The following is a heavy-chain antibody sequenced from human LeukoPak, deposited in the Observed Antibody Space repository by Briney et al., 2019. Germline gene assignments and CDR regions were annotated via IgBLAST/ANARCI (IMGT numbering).Heavy chain of an antibody. Sequence: GGSLRLSCAASGFTFSSYAMHWVRQAPGKGLERVAVISYDGSNKYYADSVKGRFTISRDNSKNTLYLQMNSLRAEDTAVYYCARDHSGGNSFDYWGQGTLVTVSS. CDR2: ISYDGSNK. CDR1: GFTFSSYA. CDR3: ARDHSGGNSFDY. D-gene: IGHD4-23*01. V-gene: IGHV3-30*04. J-gene: IGHJ4*02.